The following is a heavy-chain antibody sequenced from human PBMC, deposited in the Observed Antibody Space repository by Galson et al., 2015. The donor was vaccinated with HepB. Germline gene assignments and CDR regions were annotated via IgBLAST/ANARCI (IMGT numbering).Heavy chain of an antibody. D-gene: IGHD3-10*01. J-gene: IGHJ4*02. CDR2: ISVRAGYT. CDR3: AKEPRGHQDLDY. V-gene: IGHV3-23*01. CDR1: GFTFSSYA. Sequence: SLRLSCAASGFTFSSYAMHWVRQAPGQGLEWVSSISVRAGYTFYADSVKGRFTISSDNSKNTLYLQMNSLRAEGTAVYYCAKEPRGHQDLDYWGQGTLVTVSS.